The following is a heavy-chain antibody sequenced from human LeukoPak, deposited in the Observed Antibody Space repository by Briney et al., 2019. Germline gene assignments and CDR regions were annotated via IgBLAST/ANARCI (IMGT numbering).Heavy chain of an antibody. CDR1: GFTFSSYV. CDR3: ARRRYGEAFDV. D-gene: IGHD3-9*01. CDR2: ISHDGII. V-gene: IGHV3-74*01. J-gene: IGHJ3*01. Sequence: GGSLRLSCETAGFTFSSYVMHWVRRTPGKGLVWVSRISHDGIISYADSVKGRFTISRDNAKNTLILQMNSLRVEDTAVYYCARRRYGEAFDVWGQGTMVTVSS.